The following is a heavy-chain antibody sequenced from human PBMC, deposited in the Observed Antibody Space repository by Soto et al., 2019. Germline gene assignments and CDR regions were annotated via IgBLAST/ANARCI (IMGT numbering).Heavy chain of an antibody. D-gene: IGHD2-15*01. CDR3: ARGRYCLTGRCFPNWFDS. V-gene: IGHV4-30-4*01. CDR1: GDSISTVDYF. J-gene: IGHJ5*01. Sequence: SETLSLTCSVSGDSISTVDYFWAWIRQPPGQALEYIGYIYKSTTTYYNPSFESRVAISLDTSKNQFSLTVTSVTAADTAVYFCARGRYCLTGRCFPNWFDSWGQGTLVTVFS. CDR2: IYKSTTT.